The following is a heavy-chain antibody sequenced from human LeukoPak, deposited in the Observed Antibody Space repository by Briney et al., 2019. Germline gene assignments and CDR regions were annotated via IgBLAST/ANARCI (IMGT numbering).Heavy chain of an antibody. Sequence: GGSLRLSCAASGFSFAKYNMNWVRQAPGKGLEWVSSIGTSSRYTCYEDSLQGRFTISRDDATSSLHLQMDSLRAEDTAVYYCVRDRSYSGSPPGVVYLDYWGQGIMVAVSS. V-gene: IGHV3-21*01. CDR1: GFSFAKYN. J-gene: IGHJ4*02. D-gene: IGHD1-26*01. CDR2: IGTSSRYT. CDR3: VRDRSYSGSPPGVVYLDY.